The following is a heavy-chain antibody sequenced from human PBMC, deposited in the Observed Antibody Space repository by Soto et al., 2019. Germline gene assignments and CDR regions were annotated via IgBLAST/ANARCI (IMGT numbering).Heavy chain of an antibody. Sequence: QVQLVESGGGVVQPGTSLRLSCAASGFTFSTYGMHWVRQAPGKGLEWVAAIHHDGSNTYYADTAKGRCTVSKDNSKNPLILQMDSVRVGDTSVYFSERWIRALNYPYWGQGTLLIVSS. CDR2: IHHDGSNT. CDR3: ERWIRALNYPY. J-gene: IGHJ4*02. D-gene: IGHD1-7*01. V-gene: IGHV3-33*01. CDR1: GFTFSTYG.